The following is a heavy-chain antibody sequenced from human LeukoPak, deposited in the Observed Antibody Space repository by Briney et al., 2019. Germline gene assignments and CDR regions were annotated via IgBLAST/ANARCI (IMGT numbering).Heavy chain of an antibody. CDR2: IFHSGST. Sequence: PSQTLSLTCAVSGVSISSSNWWTWVRQPPGKGLVWIGEIFHSGSTNYNPSLKSRVTMSLDKSKNQFSLQLNSVTATDTAVYYCATYYESSGYRLDYWGQGTLVTVSS. V-gene: IGHV4-4*02. D-gene: IGHD3-22*01. CDR3: ATYYESSGYRLDY. J-gene: IGHJ4*02. CDR1: GVSISSSNW.